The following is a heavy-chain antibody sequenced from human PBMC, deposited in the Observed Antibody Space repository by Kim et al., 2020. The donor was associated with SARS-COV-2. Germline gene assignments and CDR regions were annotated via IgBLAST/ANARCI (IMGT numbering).Heavy chain of an antibody. J-gene: IGHJ4*02. D-gene: IGHD4-17*01. V-gene: IGHV3-74*01. CDR2: INSDGSST. Sequence: GGSLRLSCAASGFTFSSYWMYWVRQVPGKGLVWVSRINSDGSSTSYADSVKGRFTISRDNAKNTLYLQMNSLRAEDTAVYYCATLYSAVTTVDYWGQGTLVTVSS. CDR3: ATLYSAVTTVDY. CDR1: GFTFSSYW.